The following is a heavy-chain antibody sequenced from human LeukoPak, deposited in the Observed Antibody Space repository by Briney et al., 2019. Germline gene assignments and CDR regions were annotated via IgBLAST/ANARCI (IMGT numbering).Heavy chain of an antibody. Sequence: GASVKVSRKASGYTFTGYYMHWVRQAPGQGLEWMGWINPNSGGTNYAQKFQGRVTMTRDTSISTAHMELSRLRSDDTAVYYCARSEPVHYYDSSGCPRVLDYWGQGTLVTVSS. V-gene: IGHV1-2*02. J-gene: IGHJ4*02. CDR1: GYTFTGYY. CDR3: ARSEPVHYYDSSGCPRVLDY. D-gene: IGHD3-22*01. CDR2: INPNSGGT.